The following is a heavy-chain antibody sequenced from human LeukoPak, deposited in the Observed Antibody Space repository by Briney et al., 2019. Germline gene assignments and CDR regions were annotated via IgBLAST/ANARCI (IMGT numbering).Heavy chain of an antibody. Sequence: GASVKVSCKASGYTFTSYDINWVRQATGQGLEWMGWMNPNSGNTGYAQKFQGRVTMTRDTSISTSYMELSRLGSDDTAVYYCAREWELLDEYFQHWGQGTLVTVSS. J-gene: IGHJ1*01. D-gene: IGHD1-26*01. CDR1: GYTFTSYD. CDR3: AREWELLDEYFQH. V-gene: IGHV1-8*02. CDR2: MNPNSGNT.